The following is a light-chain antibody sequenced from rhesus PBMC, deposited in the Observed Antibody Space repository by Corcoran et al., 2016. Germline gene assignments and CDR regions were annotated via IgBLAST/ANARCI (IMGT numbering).Light chain of an antibody. CDR2: EAT. J-gene: IGKJ4*01. Sequence: DIQMTQSPSSLSASVGDRVTITCRASQDITNDLAWYQKKPGQPPKLLIYEATSLHSGIPSRFNGSGSGTDFTLTISNLQSEDFATYYCQHYYSTPLTFGGGTKVDIK. CDR1: QDITND. V-gene: IGKV1-25*01. CDR3: QHYYSTPLT.